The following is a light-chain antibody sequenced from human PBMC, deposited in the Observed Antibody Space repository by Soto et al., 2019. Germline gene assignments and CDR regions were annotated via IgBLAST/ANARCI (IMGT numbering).Light chain of an antibody. CDR3: CSNAGVYTV. CDR2: QVG. J-gene: IGLJ2*01. Sequence: QSALTQPHSVSGSPGQSVTISCTGTSSDVGGYNYVSWYQHHPGKAPKLMIYQVGERPSGVPDRFSGSKSRNTASLTISGLQAEDEADYYCCSNAGVYTVFGGGTQLTVL. V-gene: IGLV2-11*01. CDR1: SSDVGGYNY.